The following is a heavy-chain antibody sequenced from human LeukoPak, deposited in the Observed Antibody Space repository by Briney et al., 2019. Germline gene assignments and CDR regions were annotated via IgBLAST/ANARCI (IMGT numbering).Heavy chain of an antibody. CDR2: IIPIFGTA. CDR3: AREVAPLYGSGVHLYYYYGMDV. Sequence: SVKVSCTASGGTFSSYAISWVRQAPGQGLEWMGGIIPIFGTANYAQKFQGRVTITADESTSTAYMELSSLRSEDTAVYYCAREVAPLYGSGVHLYYYYGMDVWGQGTTVTVSS. CDR1: GGTFSSYA. D-gene: IGHD3-10*01. V-gene: IGHV1-69*13. J-gene: IGHJ6*02.